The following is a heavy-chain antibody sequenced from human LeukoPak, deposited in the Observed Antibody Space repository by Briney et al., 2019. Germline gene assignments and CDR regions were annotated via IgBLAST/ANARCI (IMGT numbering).Heavy chain of an antibody. CDR2: LNSDGTRI. Sequence: GGSLRLSCSASGFSFSSYWMHWVRQVPGKGPLWVSCLNSDGTRISYADSVKGRFIISRDNANNTLYLQMNSLRVEDTAVYYCVRDGLLWYGGATWGQGTVVTVSS. CDR1: GFSFSSYW. CDR3: VRDGLLWYGGAT. D-gene: IGHD2-21*01. J-gene: IGHJ3*01. V-gene: IGHV3-74*01.